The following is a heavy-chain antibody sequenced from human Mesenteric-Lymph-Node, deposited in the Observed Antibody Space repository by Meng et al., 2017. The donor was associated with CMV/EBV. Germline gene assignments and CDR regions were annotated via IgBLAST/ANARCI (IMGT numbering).Heavy chain of an antibody. Sequence: GSLRLSCAASGFTFRTYTMNWVRQAPGKGLEWVSSITSSSSFIYYAGSVKGRFTVSRDNAKNSPYLQMNSLRAEDTAVYYCAREFGFWGLGTLVTVSS. J-gene: IGHJ4*02. CDR3: AREFGF. V-gene: IGHV3-21*01. D-gene: IGHD3-10*01. CDR2: ITSSSSFI. CDR1: GFTFRTYT.